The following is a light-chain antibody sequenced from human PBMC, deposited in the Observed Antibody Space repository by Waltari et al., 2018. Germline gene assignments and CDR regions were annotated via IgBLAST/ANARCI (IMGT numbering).Light chain of an antibody. J-gene: IGKJ1*01. CDR1: QGISSY. CDR2: AAS. CDR3: QQYYSYPST. V-gene: IGKV1-8*01. Sequence: AIRITQSPSSLSASTGDRVTITCRASQGISSYLAWYQQKPGKAPKLLIYAASTLQSGVPSRFSGSGSVTDFTLTISCLQSEDFATYYCQQYYSYPSTFGQGTKVEIK.